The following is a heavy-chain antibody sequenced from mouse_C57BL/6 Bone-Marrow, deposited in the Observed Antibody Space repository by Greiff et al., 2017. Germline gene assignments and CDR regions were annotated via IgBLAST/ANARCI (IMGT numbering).Heavy chain of an antibody. CDR1: GYTFTSYW. Sequence: QVQLQQPGAELVMPGASVTLSCKASGYTFTSYWMHWVKQRPGQGLEWIGEIDPSDSYTNYNQKFKGKSTLTVDKSSSTAYMQLSSLTSEDSAVYYCASASSPAWFAYWGQGTLVTVSA. V-gene: IGHV1-69*01. CDR3: ASASSPAWFAY. J-gene: IGHJ3*01. CDR2: IDPSDSYT. D-gene: IGHD1-1*01.